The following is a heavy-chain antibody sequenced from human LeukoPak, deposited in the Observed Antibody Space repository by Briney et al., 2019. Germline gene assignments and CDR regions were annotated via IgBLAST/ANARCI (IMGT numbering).Heavy chain of an antibody. J-gene: IGHJ3*02. CDR3: ARGGLTGTPGSAFDI. V-gene: IGHV1-69*06. CDR1: GGTFSSYA. CDR2: IIPIFGTA. Sequence: ASVKLSCKSSGGTFSSYAISWVRQPPGQGLEWMGGIIPIFGTANYAQKFQGRVTITADKSTSTAYMELSSLRSEDTAVYYCARGGLTGTPGSAFDIWGQGTMVTVSS. D-gene: IGHD1-1*01.